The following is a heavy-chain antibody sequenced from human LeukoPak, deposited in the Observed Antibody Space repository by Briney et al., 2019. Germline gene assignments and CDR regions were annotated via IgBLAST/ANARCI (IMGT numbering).Heavy chain of an antibody. Sequence: SVKVSCKASGGTFSSYAISWVRQAPGQGLERMGRIIPIFGTANYAQKFQGRVTITTDESTSTAYMELSSLRSEDTAVYYCARENYYDSSGPLDYWGQGTLVTVSS. J-gene: IGHJ4*02. V-gene: IGHV1-69*05. CDR1: GGTFSSYA. D-gene: IGHD3-22*01. CDR3: ARENYYDSSGPLDY. CDR2: IIPIFGTA.